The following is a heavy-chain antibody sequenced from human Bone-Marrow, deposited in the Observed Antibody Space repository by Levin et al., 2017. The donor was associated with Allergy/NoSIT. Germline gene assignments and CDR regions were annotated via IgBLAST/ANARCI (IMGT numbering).Heavy chain of an antibody. CDR3: ARLISTSLYYGMGV. CDR2: IHTSGST. J-gene: IGHJ6*02. V-gene: IGHV4-4*07. CDR1: GGSVSSDY. Sequence: ASETLSLTCTVSGGSVSSDYWNWIRQPAGKGLEWVGRIHTSGSTYYNPSLKSRVTMSLDTSKNQFSLKLSSVTAADTAVYYCARLISTSLYYGMGVWGQGTTVTVSS. D-gene: IGHD2-2*01.